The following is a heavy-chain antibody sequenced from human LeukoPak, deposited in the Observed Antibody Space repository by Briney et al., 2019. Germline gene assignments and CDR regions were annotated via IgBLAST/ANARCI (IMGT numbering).Heavy chain of an antibody. CDR3: ARDSRTVYYYYGMDV. CDR2: ISSSNSDI. V-gene: IGHV3-21*01. J-gene: IGHJ6*02. Sequence: GGPLRLSCAASGFTSTSYTMNWFRQAPGKGLEWLSSISSSNSDISYADSVKGRFTISRDNAKNSLYLQMNSLRAEDTAVYYCARDSRTVYYYYGMDVWGQGTTVTVSS. CDR1: GFTSTSYT.